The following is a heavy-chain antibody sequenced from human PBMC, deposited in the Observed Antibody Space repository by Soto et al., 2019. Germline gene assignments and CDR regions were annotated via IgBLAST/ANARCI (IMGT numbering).Heavy chain of an antibody. CDR1: CGSVRSYRYY. V-gene: IGHV4-31*03. D-gene: IGHD5-12*01. J-gene: IGHJ4*01. Sequence: SETLSLTCTVSCGSVRSYRYYWSWIRQRPGKGLEWIGYIYFSGDAYYNPSLKSRVAISVDTSKNQFSLKLNSVTAADTAVYYCASGVIVPTTLVHWGQGALVTVS. CDR3: ASGVIVPTTLVH. CDR2: IYFSGDA.